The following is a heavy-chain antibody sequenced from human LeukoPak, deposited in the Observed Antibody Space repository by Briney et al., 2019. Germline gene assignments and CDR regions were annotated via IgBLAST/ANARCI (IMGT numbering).Heavy chain of an antibody. CDR1: GGSFSGYY. Sequence: SSETLSLTCAVYGGSFSGYYWSWIRQPPGKGLEWIGEINHSGGTNYNPSLKSRVTISVDTSKNQFSLKLSSVTAAGTAVYYCARVRMVRGVIMGATPAEYDYWGQGTLVTVSS. V-gene: IGHV4-34*01. J-gene: IGHJ4*02. CDR2: INHSGGT. CDR3: ARVRMVRGVIMGATPAEYDY. D-gene: IGHD3-10*01.